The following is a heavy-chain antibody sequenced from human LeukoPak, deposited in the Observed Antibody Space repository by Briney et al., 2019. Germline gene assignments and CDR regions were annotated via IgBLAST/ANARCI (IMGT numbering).Heavy chain of an antibody. J-gene: IGHJ3*02. Sequence: SETLSLTCTVSGASISSYYWSWIRQPPGKGLEWIGYIYYTVSTNYNPSLKSRVTISVDTSKNHFSLKLSSVTAADTAVYYCARETYSGSYYSKNAFDIWGQGTMVTVSS. CDR3: ARETYSGSYYSKNAFDI. CDR1: GASISSYY. D-gene: IGHD1-26*01. V-gene: IGHV4-59*01. CDR2: IYYTVST.